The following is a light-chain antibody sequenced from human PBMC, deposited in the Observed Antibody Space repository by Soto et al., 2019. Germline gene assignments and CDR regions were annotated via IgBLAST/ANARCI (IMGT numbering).Light chain of an antibody. V-gene: IGKV3-11*01. CDR2: LAS. J-gene: IGKJ1*01. CDR1: QAVNTR. Sequence: EIVLTQSPATLSSFPGDRVTLSCRASQAVNTRLAWYQHKPGQAPRLLIYLASNRAAGVPARFSGSGSGTDFTLTISDVEPEDFAVYYCHQRYNWPPTFGQGTKVDIK. CDR3: HQRYNWPPT.